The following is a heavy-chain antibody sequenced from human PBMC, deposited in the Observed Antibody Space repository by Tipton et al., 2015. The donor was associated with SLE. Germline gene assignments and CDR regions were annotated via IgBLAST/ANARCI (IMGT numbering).Heavy chain of an antibody. J-gene: IGHJ6*02. V-gene: IGHV3-73*01. CDR2: IRSKPKSYAT. CDR3: ARHDAEHSDYYYSYGLDV. CDR1: GFSLSGSA. D-gene: IGHD1/OR15-1a*01. Sequence: SLRLSCAASGFSLSGSAIHWVRQASGKGLEWVGRIRSKPKSYATAYAASVRGRFTISRDDSKNTAYLQMNSLKTDDTAVYYCARHDAEHSDYYYSYGLDVWGRGTTVTVSS.